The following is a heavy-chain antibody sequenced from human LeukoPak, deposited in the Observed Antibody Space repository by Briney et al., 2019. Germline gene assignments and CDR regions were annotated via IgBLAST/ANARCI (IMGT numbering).Heavy chain of an antibody. CDR1: GFTVSSSY. CDR2: IYSGGTI. V-gene: IGHV3-66*01. Sequence: GSLRLSCAASGFTVSSSYMSWVRQTPGKGLEWVSVIYSGGTIYYADSVKGRFTISRDNSKNTLNLQMNSLRVEDTAVYYCARDLGQEFDYWGQGTLVTVSS. D-gene: IGHD7-27*01. CDR3: ARDLGQEFDY. J-gene: IGHJ4*02.